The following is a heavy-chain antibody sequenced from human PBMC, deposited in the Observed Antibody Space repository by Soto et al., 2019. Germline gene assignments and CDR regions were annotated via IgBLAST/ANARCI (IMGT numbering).Heavy chain of an antibody. CDR1: GFTFSAYG. CDR2: ISHDGTNK. CDR3: AHKGKNYYDSSGYEYYFDS. D-gene: IGHD3-22*01. J-gene: IGHJ4*02. V-gene: IGHV3-30*03. Sequence: GGSLRLSCEVSGFTFSAYGMHWVRQAPGKGLEWVAAISHDGTNKNYGDSVKGRFTISRDNSKKTLYLQMTNMDPVDTATYYSAHKGKNYYDSSGYEYYFDSWGQGTLVTVSS.